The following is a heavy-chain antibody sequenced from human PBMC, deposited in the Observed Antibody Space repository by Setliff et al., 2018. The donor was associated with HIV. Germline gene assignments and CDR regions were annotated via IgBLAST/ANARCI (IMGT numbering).Heavy chain of an antibody. J-gene: IGHJ4*02. CDR2: INPNSGGT. D-gene: IGHD3-3*01. CDR3: ASVFYDFWSASYSNIDY. Sequence: ASVKVSCKASGYSFTVYYMHWVRQAPGQGLEWMGWINPNSGGTNYAQKFQGRVTMTRDTSISTAYMEMSRLKSDDTAVYYCASVFYDFWSASYSNIDYWGQGTLVTVSS. V-gene: IGHV1-2*02. CDR1: GYSFTVYY.